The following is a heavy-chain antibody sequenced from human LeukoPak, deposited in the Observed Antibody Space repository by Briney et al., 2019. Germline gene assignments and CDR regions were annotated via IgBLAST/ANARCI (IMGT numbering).Heavy chain of an antibody. V-gene: IGHV3-64D*06. J-gene: IGHJ4*02. CDR1: GFTFSSNA. CDR2: ISSSGGST. D-gene: IGHD4-17*01. CDR3: VKDPTGAYGDRRSFDH. Sequence: GGSLRLSCSASGFTFSSNAMHWVRQAPGKGLEYVSAISSSGGSTSYADSVKDRFTISRDNSKNTVYLQMSSLRTEDTAVYYCVKDPTGAYGDRRSFDHWGQGTLVTVSS.